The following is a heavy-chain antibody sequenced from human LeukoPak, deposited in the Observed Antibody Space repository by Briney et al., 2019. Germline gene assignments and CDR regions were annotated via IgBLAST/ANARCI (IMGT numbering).Heavy chain of an antibody. CDR2: ISGSGGTT. CDR1: GFTFSNYG. Sequence: GGSLRLSCAASGFTFSNYGIHWVRQAPGKGLEWVSAISGSGGTTYYADSVKGRFTISRDNSKSTLYLQLNSLRAEDTALYYCAKSPIAAAGTRYFQHWGQGTLVTVSS. V-gene: IGHV3-23*01. J-gene: IGHJ1*01. D-gene: IGHD6-13*01. CDR3: AKSPIAAAGTRYFQH.